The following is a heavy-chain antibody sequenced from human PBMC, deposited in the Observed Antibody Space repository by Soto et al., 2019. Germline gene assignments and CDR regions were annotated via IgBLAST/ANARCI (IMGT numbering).Heavy chain of an antibody. CDR2: AYHNGLT. D-gene: IGHD4-4*01. Sequence: LSLTCAVSGDSVTSNVWWSWVRQPPGKGLEWIGEAYHNGLTDYNPSLKSRVTMSVDTSKNEFSLKLTSLTAADTAIYYCARDATVPGESDRFDYWGQGTLVTVSS. CDR3: ARDATVPGESDRFDY. V-gene: IGHV4-4*02. CDR1: GDSVTSNVW. J-gene: IGHJ4*02.